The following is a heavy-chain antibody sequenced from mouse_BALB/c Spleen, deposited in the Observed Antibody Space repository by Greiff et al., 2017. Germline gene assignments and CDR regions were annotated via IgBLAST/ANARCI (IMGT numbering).Heavy chain of an antibody. V-gene: IGHV1-7*01. CDR3: ARISYYYGSSYRWYFDV. Sequence: QVQLQQSGAELAKPGASVKMSCKASGYTFTSYWMHWVKQRPGQGLEWIGYINPSTGYTEYNQKFKDKATLTADKSSSTAYMQLSSLTSEDSAVYYCARISYYYGSSYRWYFDVWGAGTTVTVSS. CDR1: GYTFTSYW. CDR2: INPSTGYT. J-gene: IGHJ1*01. D-gene: IGHD1-1*01.